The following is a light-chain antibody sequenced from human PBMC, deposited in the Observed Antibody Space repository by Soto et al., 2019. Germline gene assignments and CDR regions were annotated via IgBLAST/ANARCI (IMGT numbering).Light chain of an antibody. V-gene: IGKV3D-15*01. CDR1: QSINTN. Sequence: EIVMTQSPATLSVSPGESATLSCRASQSINTNLGWYQQKPGQAPRLLIYGASTRATGIPARFSGRGSGTKFTLTISSLQSEDFAVYYCQHCNGWSAFGQGTRLEIK. CDR3: QHCNGWSA. J-gene: IGKJ5*01. CDR2: GAS.